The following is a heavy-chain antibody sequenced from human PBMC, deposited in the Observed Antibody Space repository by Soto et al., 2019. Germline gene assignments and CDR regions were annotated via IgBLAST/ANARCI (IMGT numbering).Heavy chain of an antibody. Sequence: PSETLSLTCTLPCGSVRAPDWWNWVRQSPDKGLEWIAEVHISGHSNYNPSLRSRVSVSIDSSKNQFYLNLNSVTAADTAIYYCARVRQGCSANNCYFDPWGQGTQVTVSS. CDR1: CGSVRAPDW. CDR3: ARVRQGCSANNCYFDP. CDR2: VHISGHS. D-gene: IGHD1-1*01. V-gene: IGHV4-4*02. J-gene: IGHJ5*01.